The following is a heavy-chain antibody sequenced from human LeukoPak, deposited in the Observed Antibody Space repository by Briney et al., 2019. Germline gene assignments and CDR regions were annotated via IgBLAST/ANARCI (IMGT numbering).Heavy chain of an antibody. CDR1: GFIFTRDS. V-gene: IGHV3-48*01. J-gene: IGHJ4*02. D-gene: IGHD2-15*01. CDR2: ISHDSAIK. CDR3: VRDNPRCCGVVPVNIDDY. Sequence: GGSLRLSCAASGFIFTRDSMNWVRQAPGKGLEWISYISHDSAIKYYADPVRGRFTISRDNAKSSLYLQMHSLRAEDTAVYYCVRDNPRCCGVVPVNIDDYWGQGTLLTVSS.